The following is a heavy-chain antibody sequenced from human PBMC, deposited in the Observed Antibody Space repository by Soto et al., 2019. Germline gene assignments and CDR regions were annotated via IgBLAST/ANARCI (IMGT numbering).Heavy chain of an antibody. CDR1: GGSISSGGYY. V-gene: IGHV4-31*03. Sequence: TLSLTCTVSGGSISSGGYYWSWIRQHPGKGLEWIGYIYYSGSTYYNPSLKSRVTISVDTSKNQFSLKLSSVTAADTAVYYCARRYGGLHLRGNYMDVWGKGTTVTVSS. J-gene: IGHJ6*03. CDR3: ARRYGGLHLRGNYMDV. D-gene: IGHD1-26*01. CDR2: IYYSGST.